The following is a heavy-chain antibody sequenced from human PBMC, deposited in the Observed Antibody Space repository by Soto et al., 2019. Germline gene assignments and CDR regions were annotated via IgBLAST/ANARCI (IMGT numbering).Heavy chain of an antibody. J-gene: IGHJ4*02. Sequence: QVQLVESGGGVVQPGRSLRVSCAASGLTFSSHAMHWVRQAPGKGLEWVAVISHDGTNKYYLDSVKGRFTISRDNSENTLYLQMNSLGVEDTAVYYCASDYKWELIGGTFDYWGQGTLVTVSA. CDR1: GLTFSSHA. D-gene: IGHD1-26*01. V-gene: IGHV3-30*04. CDR2: ISHDGTNK. CDR3: ASDYKWELIGGTFDY.